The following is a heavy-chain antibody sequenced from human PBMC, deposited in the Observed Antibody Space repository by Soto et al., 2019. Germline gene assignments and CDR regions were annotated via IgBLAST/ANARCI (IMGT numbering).Heavy chain of an antibody. V-gene: IGHV3-53*01. CDR2: IHSDVTT. D-gene: IGHD5-12*01. CDR1: GFSVSSNS. Sequence: PGGSLRLSCAASGFSVSSNSMSWVRQAPGKGLEWVSVIHSDVTTYYADSVKGRFIISRDNSKDTLYLQMNRLRAEDTAVHYCARELSGSWYNWFDPWGQGTLVTVSS. J-gene: IGHJ5*02. CDR3: ARELSGSWYNWFDP.